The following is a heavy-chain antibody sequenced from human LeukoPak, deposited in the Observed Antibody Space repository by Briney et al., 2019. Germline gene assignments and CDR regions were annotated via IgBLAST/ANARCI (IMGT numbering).Heavy chain of an antibody. CDR3: ARAGRYCSSTSCHIRKYHYFDY. V-gene: IGHV4-34*01. CDR1: GGSFSGYY. Sequence: PSETLSLTCAVYGGSFSGYYWSWIRQPPGKGLEWIGEINHSGSTNYNPSLKSRVTISVDTSKNQFSLKLSSVTAADTAVYYCARAGRYCSSTSCHIRKYHYFDYWGQGTLVTVSS. CDR2: INHSGST. J-gene: IGHJ4*02. D-gene: IGHD2-2*01.